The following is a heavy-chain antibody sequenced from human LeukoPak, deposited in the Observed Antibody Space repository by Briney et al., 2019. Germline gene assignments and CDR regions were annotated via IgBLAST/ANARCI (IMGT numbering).Heavy chain of an antibody. CDR1: GYTFTGYF. Sequence: GASVKVSCKASGYTFTGYFMHWVRQAPGQGLEWMGWINPNSGGTNYAQKFQGRVTMTRDTSISTAYMELSRLRSDDTAVYYCARDRSITIFGVVTNDAFDIWGQGTMVTVSS. J-gene: IGHJ3*02. V-gene: IGHV1-2*02. CDR3: ARDRSITIFGVVTNDAFDI. D-gene: IGHD3-3*01. CDR2: INPNSGGT.